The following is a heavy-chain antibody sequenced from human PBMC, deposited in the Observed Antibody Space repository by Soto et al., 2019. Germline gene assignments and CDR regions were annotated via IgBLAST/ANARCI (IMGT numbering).Heavy chain of an antibody. D-gene: IGHD2-21*02. CDR1: VGSISSYY. V-gene: IGHV4-59*01. J-gene: IGHJ5*02. CDR2: MYYSGST. Sequence: SETLSLTCTVSVGSISSYYWSWIRQPPGKGLEWIGYMYYSGSTTYNPSLKSRVTMSVDTSKNQFSLKLRSVTAADTAVYYCARSQTADNWFDPWGQGTLVTVPQ. CDR3: ARSQTADNWFDP.